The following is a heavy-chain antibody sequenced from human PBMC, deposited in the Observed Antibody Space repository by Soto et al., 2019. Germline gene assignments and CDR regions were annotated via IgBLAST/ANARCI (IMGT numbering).Heavy chain of an antibody. CDR1: GGSISSSNL. D-gene: IGHD6-13*01. Sequence: SETLSLTCAVSGGSISSSNLWTWVRQPPGKGLEWIGEIYHSGSTNYNPFLKSRVIILVDMSKNQFSLKVTSVTAAYTSVYYCARSPRSIAAGGIDYWGQGILVTVS. CDR2: IYHSGST. V-gene: IGHV4-4*02. CDR3: ARSPRSIAAGGIDY. J-gene: IGHJ4*02.